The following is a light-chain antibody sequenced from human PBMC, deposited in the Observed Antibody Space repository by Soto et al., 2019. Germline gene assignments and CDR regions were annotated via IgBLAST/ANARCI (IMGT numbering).Light chain of an antibody. Sequence: DIQMTQSPSYLSASVGDRVTITCRASQSISSYLNWYQQKPGKAHKVLISGASSLQSGVPLRFSGSGSGTDFTLTISSLQSEDFASYYCQQSHSTPLTFGGGTKVEIK. CDR3: QQSHSTPLT. J-gene: IGKJ4*01. CDR1: QSISSY. CDR2: GAS. V-gene: IGKV1-39*01.